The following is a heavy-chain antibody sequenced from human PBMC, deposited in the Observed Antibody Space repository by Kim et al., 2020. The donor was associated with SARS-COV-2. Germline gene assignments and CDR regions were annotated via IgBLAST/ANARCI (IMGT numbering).Heavy chain of an antibody. J-gene: IGHJ4*02. CDR1: GFIFSSYS. V-gene: IGHV3-21*01. D-gene: IGHD3-22*01. Sequence: GGSLRLSCAASGFIFSSYSMNWVRQAPGKGLEWVSSISIGSTKIFYADSVKGRFTISRDNARNSLFLQMNSLRAEDTAVYYCVRPNYYDTSGSIDYWGQGTLVTVSS. CDR3: VRPNYYDTSGSIDY. CDR2: ISIGSTKI.